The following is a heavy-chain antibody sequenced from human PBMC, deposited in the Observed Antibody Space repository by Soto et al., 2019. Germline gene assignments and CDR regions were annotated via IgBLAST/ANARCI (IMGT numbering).Heavy chain of an antibody. J-gene: IGHJ6*02. D-gene: IGHD6-6*01. CDR2: INPNSGGT. V-gene: IGHV1-2*02. CDR3: ARVRNSSPFYYYYGMDV. CDR1: GYTFTGYY. Sequence: VASVKVSCKASGYTFTGYYMHWVRQAPGQGLEWMGWINPNSGGTNYAQKFQGRVTMTRDTSISTAYMELSRLRSDDTAVYYCARVRNSSPFYYYYGMDVWGQGTKVTVYS.